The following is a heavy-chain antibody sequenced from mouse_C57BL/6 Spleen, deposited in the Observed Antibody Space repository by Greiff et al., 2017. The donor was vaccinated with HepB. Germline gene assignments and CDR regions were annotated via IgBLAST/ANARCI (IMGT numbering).Heavy chain of an antibody. V-gene: IGHV2-9-1*01. D-gene: IGHD2-3*01. Sequence: VQLVESGPGLVAPSQSLSITCTVSGFSLTSYAISWVRQPPGKGLEWLGVIWTGGGTNYNSALKSRLSISKDNSKSQVFLKMNSLQTDDTARYYCARNLGAYDGYSPFAYWGQGTLVTVSA. CDR2: IWTGGGT. CDR1: GFSLTSYA. CDR3: ARNLGAYDGYSPFAY. J-gene: IGHJ3*01.